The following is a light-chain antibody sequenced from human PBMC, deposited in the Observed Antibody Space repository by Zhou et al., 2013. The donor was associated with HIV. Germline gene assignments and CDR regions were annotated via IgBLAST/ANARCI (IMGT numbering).Light chain of an antibody. V-gene: IGKV3-11*01. CDR1: QSVTNY. CDR3: QQYET. J-gene: IGKJ2*01. CDR2: DGN. Sequence: VLTQSPDTLSVSPEERATLSCRASQSVTNYLAWYQQKPGQAPRLLIYDGNKRATGIPDRFRGSGSGTDFTLVISRLKPEDFAVYYCQQYETFGQGTKVE.